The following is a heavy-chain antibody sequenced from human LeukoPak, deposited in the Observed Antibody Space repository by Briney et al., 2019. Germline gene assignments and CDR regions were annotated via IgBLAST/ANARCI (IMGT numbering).Heavy chain of an antibody. Sequence: SVKVSCKTSGGTFSSYAISWVRQAPGQGLECMGGIFPMFGTANYAQNFQGRVTITADESTSTAYMQLSSLRSEDTAVYYCATVVGYWGQGTLVIVSS. V-gene: IGHV1-69*01. CDR1: GGTFSSYA. CDR3: ATVVGY. D-gene: IGHD2-2*03. J-gene: IGHJ4*02. CDR2: IFPMFGTA.